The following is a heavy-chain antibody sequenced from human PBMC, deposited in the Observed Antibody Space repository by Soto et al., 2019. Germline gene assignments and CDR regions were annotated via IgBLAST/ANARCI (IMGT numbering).Heavy chain of an antibody. Sequence: PSETLSLTCTVSGGSISSSSYYWGWIRQPPGKGLEWIGSIYYSGSTYYNPSLKSRVNISVDTSKKQFSLKLRSVTAADTAVYYCARRGRRGYDSEFAFDIWGQGTMVTVSS. CDR2: IYYSGST. V-gene: IGHV4-39*01. D-gene: IGHD5-12*01. CDR1: GGSISSSSYY. CDR3: ARRGRRGYDSEFAFDI. J-gene: IGHJ3*02.